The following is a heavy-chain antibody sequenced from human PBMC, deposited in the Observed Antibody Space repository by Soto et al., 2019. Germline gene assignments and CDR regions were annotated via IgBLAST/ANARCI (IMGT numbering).Heavy chain of an antibody. CDR2: IYYSGST. V-gene: IGHV4-39*01. CDR1: GGSISSSSYY. Sequence: ASETLSLTCTVSGGSISSSSYYWGWIRQPPGKGLEWIGSIYYSGSTYYNPSLKSRVTISVDTSKNQFSLKLSSVTAADTAVYYCATPAPKPYYYYGMDVWGQGTTVTVSS. CDR3: ATPAPKPYYYYGMDV. J-gene: IGHJ6*02.